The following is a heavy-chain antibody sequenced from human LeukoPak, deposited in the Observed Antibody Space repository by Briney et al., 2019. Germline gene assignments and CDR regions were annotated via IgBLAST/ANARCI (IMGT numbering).Heavy chain of an antibody. J-gene: IGHJ4*02. CDR1: GYTFIVYY. V-gene: IGHV1-2*02. CDR2: INPNSGGT. CDR3: ARGTNFYGYDY. Sequence: ASVKVSCKASGYTFIVYYIHWMRQAPGQGLEWMGWINPNSGGTNYAQNFQGRVTMTRDTSISTAYMELSRLKSDDTAVYYCARGTNFYGYDYWGQGTLVTVSS. D-gene: IGHD5-18*01.